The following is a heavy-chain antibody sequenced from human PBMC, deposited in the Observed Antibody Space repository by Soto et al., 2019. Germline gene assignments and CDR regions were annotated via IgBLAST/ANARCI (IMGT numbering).Heavy chain of an antibody. Sequence: GSGPTLVNPTQTLTLTRTFSGFSLSTSGMCVSWIRQPLGKALEWLALIDWDDDKYYSTSLKTRLTISKDTSKNQVVLTMTNMDPVDTATYYCARKQIAAAGLREGWFDPWGQGTLVTVSS. D-gene: IGHD6-13*01. CDR1: GFSLSTSGMC. V-gene: IGHV2-70*01. CDR3: ARKQIAAAGLREGWFDP. J-gene: IGHJ5*02. CDR2: IDWDDDK.